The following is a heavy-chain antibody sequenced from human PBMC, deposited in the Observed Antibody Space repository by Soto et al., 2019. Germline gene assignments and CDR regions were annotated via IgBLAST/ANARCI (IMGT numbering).Heavy chain of an antibody. D-gene: IGHD2-21*01. Sequence: QVQLVQSGAEVKKPGASVKVSCKASGYTFASYAISWMRQAPGQGLEWMGWISAYNGNTDYAQKLQGRVTMTTDTPTSTAAMALKSPRSDDPAVYYCATYPPPPDYCGQGTLVTVSS. J-gene: IGHJ4*02. V-gene: IGHV1-18*01. CDR2: ISAYNGNT. CDR3: ATYPPPPDY. CDR1: GYTFASYA.